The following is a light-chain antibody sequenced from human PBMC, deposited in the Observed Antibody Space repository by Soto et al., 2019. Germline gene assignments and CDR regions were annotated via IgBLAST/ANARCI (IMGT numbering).Light chain of an antibody. CDR2: AAS. J-gene: IGKJ1*01. CDR1: QSVSGTY. Sequence: EIVRTQSPATLSVSPGERATLSCRASQSVSGTYLAWYKLKPGQPPRLLIYAASTRATGVSARFSGSGSGTDFTLTIRRLEPEDFAVYYCQQYGSSGTFGQGTKVDIK. CDR3: QQYGSSGT. V-gene: IGKV3-20*01.